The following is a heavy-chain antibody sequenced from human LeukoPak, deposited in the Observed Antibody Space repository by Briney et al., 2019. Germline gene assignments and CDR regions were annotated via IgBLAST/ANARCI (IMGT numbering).Heavy chain of an antibody. D-gene: IGHD2-15*01. CDR2: ISGGGGST. CDR3: AKDRYCGGGTCYWSYFDY. CDR1: GFTFRTYA. Sequence: TGGSLRLSCAASGFTFRTYAMSWVRQAPGKGLEWVSAISGGGGSTYYADSVKGRFTISRDNSKNTLFLQMNSLRAKDTAVYYCAKDRYCGGGTCYWSYFDYWGQGTLVTVSS. J-gene: IGHJ4*02. V-gene: IGHV3-23*01.